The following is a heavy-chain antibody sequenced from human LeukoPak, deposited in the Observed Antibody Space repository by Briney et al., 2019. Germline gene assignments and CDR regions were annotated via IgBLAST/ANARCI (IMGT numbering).Heavy chain of an antibody. CDR1: GFTLTRYG. CDR2: ISSSSSYI. J-gene: IGHJ4*02. V-gene: IGHV3-21*01. Sequence: VGSLRLSRAASGFTLTRYGMKRVPQAPGKGLEWVSSISSSSSYIYYVEEVHGRFTIFRDNAKNSLYLQMNSLRAENTAVYDCASSAEFDYWGQGTLVTVSS. CDR3: ASSAEFDY.